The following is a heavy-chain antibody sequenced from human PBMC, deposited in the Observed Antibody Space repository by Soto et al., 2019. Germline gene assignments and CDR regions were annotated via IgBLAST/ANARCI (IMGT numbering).Heavy chain of an antibody. V-gene: IGHV4-30-4*01. Sequence: PSETLSLTCTVSGDSINRAGQYWSWIRQPPGKGLEWIGYISYSGNTNYNASLKSRLSISMDTSKNQFSLTLYSATATDTALYFCARDLMWASGRYNYYKMDVWGQGTTVTVSS. CDR1: GDSINRAGQY. CDR3: ARDLMWASGRYNYYKMDV. D-gene: IGHD3-9*01. J-gene: IGHJ6*02. CDR2: ISYSGNT.